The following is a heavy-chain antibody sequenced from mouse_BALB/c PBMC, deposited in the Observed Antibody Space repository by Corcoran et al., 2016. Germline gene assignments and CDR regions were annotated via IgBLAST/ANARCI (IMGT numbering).Heavy chain of an antibody. D-gene: IGHD1-1*01. CDR1: GFTFSGFW. CDR3: MRNYYGSFDY. J-gene: IGHJ2*01. Sequence: EVQLLETGGGLVQPGGSRGLSCEGSGFTFSGFWMSWVRQTPGKTLEWIGDINSDGSAINYEPSIKDRFTIFRDNDKSTLYLQMSNVRSEDTATYFCMRNYYGSFDYWGQGTTLTVSS. CDR2: INSDGSAI. V-gene: IGHV11-2*02.